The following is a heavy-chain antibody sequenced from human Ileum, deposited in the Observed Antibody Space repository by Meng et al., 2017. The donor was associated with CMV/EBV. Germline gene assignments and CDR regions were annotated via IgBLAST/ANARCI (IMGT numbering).Heavy chain of an antibody. Sequence: LSLTCAVSGFTYSNFWMSWVRQSPGMGLEWVANIKQDGSATYYADSVKGRFTISRDNAKNSLYLQMDNLRADDTAVYYCVREDIVVFDYWGQGTRVTVSS. CDR2: IKQDGSAT. J-gene: IGHJ4*02. V-gene: IGHV3-7*01. D-gene: IGHD2-15*01. CDR1: GFTYSNFW. CDR3: VREDIVVFDY.